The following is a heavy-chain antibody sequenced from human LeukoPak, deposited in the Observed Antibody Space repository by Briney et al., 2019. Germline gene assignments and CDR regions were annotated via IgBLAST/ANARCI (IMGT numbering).Heavy chain of an antibody. Sequence: GGSLRLSCAASGFTFSSYEMNWVRQAPGEGLEWVSYISSSGSTIYYADSVKGRFTISRDNAKNSLYLQMNSLRAEDTAVYYCARVPGILGDYYYGMDVWGKGTTVTVSS. J-gene: IGHJ6*04. V-gene: IGHV3-48*03. CDR2: ISSSGSTI. CDR3: ARVPGILGDYYYGMDV. CDR1: GFTFSSYE. D-gene: IGHD1-1*01.